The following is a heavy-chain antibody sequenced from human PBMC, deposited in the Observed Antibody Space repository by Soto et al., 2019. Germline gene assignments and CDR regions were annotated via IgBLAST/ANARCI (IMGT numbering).Heavy chain of an antibody. D-gene: IGHD1-26*01. Sequence: SETLSLTCTVSGGSISSSSYYWGWIRQPPGKGLEWIGSIYYSGSTYYNTSLKSRVTISVDTSKNQFSLKLSSVTAADTAVYYCARQEWYSGSSGGAYYYYYGMDVWGQGTTVTVSS. V-gene: IGHV4-39*01. J-gene: IGHJ6*02. CDR1: GGSISSSSYY. CDR2: IYYSGST. CDR3: ARQEWYSGSSGGAYYYYYGMDV.